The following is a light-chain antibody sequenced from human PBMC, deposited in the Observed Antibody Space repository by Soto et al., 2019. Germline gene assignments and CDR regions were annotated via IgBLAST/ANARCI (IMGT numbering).Light chain of an antibody. CDR2: AAS. CDR1: QGFSNY. CDR3: QKYNSALFT. Sequence: DIQMTQSQSSLSASVGDRVTITCRASQGFSNYLAWYQQKPGKVPKLLIYAASTLQSGVPSRFSGSGSGTDFTLTISSLQPEDVATYYCQKYNSALFTSCPGTKLDIK. V-gene: IGKV1-27*01. J-gene: IGKJ3*01.